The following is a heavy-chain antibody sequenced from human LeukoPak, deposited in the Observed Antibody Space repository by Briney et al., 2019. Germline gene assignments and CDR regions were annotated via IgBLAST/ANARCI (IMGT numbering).Heavy chain of an antibody. J-gene: IGHJ6*03. CDR3: ARTPAFYYYMDV. Sequence: SGPTLVNPTQTLTLTCTFSGFSLSTSGMCVSWIRQPPGKALEWLARIDWDDDKYYSTSLKTRLTISKDTSKNQVALTMTNMDPVDTATYYCARTPAFYYYMDVWGKGTTVTVSS. CDR1: GFSLSTSGMC. V-gene: IGHV2-70*11. CDR2: IDWDDDK.